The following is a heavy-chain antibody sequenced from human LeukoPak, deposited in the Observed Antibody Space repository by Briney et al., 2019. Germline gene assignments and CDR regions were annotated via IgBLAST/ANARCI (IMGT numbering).Heavy chain of an antibody. CDR2: ISGSGGST. CDR1: GFIFSTYS. D-gene: IGHD3-3*01. CDR3: ATRPIDFWSGYHFDY. Sequence: GGSLRLSCAASGFIFSTYSMNWVRQAPGKGLEWVSAISGSGGSTYYADSVKGRFTISRDNSKNTLYLQMNSLRAEDTAVYYCATRPIDFWSGYHFDYWGQGTLVTVSS. J-gene: IGHJ4*02. V-gene: IGHV3-23*01.